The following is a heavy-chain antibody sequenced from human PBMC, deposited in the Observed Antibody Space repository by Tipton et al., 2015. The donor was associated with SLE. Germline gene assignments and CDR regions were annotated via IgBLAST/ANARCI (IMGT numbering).Heavy chain of an antibody. CDR1: GGAISSHY. V-gene: IGHV4-59*11. Sequence: TGRGAGGAISSHYWSWIRQPPGKGLEWIGSIYYSGSTNYNPSLKSRVTISVDTSKNQFSLKLSSVTAADTAVYYCAREGYCSSTSCPFDIWGQGTMVTVSS. CDR3: AREGYCSSTSCPFDI. J-gene: IGHJ3*02. CDR2: IYYSGST. D-gene: IGHD2-2*01.